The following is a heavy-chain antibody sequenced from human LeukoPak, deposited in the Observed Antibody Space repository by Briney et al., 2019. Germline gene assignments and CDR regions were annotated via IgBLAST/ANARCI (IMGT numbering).Heavy chain of an antibody. V-gene: IGHV1-18*01. CDR1: GYTFTSYG. CDR2: ISAYNGNT. Sequence: ASAKVSCKASGYTFTSYGISWVRQAPGQGLEWMGWISAYNGNTNYAQKLQGRVTMTTDTSTSTAYMELRSMRSGDTAVYYCARSKQWLRPDYWGQGTLVTVSS. J-gene: IGHJ4*02. D-gene: IGHD5-12*01. CDR3: ARSKQWLRPDY.